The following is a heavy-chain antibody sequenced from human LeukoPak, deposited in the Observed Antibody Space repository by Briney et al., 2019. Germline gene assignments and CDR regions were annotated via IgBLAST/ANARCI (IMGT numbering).Heavy chain of an antibody. D-gene: IGHD6-13*01. V-gene: IGHV1-46*01. CDR2: INPSAGST. Sequence: ASVKVSCKASGYTFTSYYMHWVRQAPGQGLEWVGIINPSAGSTSYARKFQGRVTMTRDTSTDTAYMELSSLRSEDTAVYYCARIGFGSSWYQDYFDYWGQGTLVTVSS. J-gene: IGHJ4*02. CDR3: ARIGFGSSWYQDYFDY. CDR1: GYTFTSYY.